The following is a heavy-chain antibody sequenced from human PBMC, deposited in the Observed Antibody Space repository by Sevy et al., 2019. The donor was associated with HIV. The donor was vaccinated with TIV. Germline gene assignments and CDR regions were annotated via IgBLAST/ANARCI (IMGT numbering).Heavy chain of an antibody. V-gene: IGHV4-59*01. J-gene: IGHJ6*02. CDR2: IYYSGST. D-gene: IGHD6-13*01. Sequence: LSLTCTVSGGSISSYYWSWIRQPPGKGLEWIGYIYYSGSTNYNPSLKSRVTISVDTSKNQFSLKLSSVTAADTAVYYCARVVSSSWSLYYYYGMDVWGQGTTVTVSS. CDR3: ARVVSSSWSLYYYYGMDV. CDR1: GGSISSYY.